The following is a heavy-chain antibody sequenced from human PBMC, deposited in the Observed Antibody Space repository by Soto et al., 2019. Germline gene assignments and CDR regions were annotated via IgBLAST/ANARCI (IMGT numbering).Heavy chain of an antibody. D-gene: IGHD3-3*01. J-gene: IGHJ4*02. V-gene: IGHV1-69*06. CDR3: ASATEFYNFPLGL. CDR2: IIPIFRKP. Sequence: SVKVSCKASGGTFSSYDISWVRQAPGQGLEWMGEIIPIFRKPNYAQKWQGRVTITADRSTSTAFMELSSLSSEDTAVYYCASATEFYNFPLGLWGQGTLVNVS. CDR1: GGTFSSYD.